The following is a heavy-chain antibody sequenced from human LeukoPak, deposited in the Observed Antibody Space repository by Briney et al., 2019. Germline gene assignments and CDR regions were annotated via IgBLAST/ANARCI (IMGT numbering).Heavy chain of an antibody. V-gene: IGHV3-23*01. CDR3: GKTTVGYSSGRYPGWPIDY. CDR2: VFGSGGSA. Sequence: GGSLRLFCVASGFTFNSYAMYWVRLAPGKGLEWVAGVFGSGGSAHYTDSVEGRFTIFRDNSKNTVYLQMSSLRAEDTAVYYCGKTTVGYSSGRYPGWPIDYWGQGTLVTVSS. D-gene: IGHD6-19*01. CDR1: GFTFNSYA. J-gene: IGHJ4*02.